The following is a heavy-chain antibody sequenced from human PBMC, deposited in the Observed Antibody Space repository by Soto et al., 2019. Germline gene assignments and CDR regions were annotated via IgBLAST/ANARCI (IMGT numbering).Heavy chain of an antibody. Sequence: GGSLRLSCAASGFTFSSYSMNWVRQAPGKGLEWVSSISSSSSTSYADSVKGRFTISRDNAKNTLYLQMNSLRAEDTAVYYCARIAAPTLGYCGMDVWGQGTTVTVSS. CDR3: ARIAAPTLGYCGMDV. J-gene: IGHJ6*02. CDR1: GFTFSSYS. D-gene: IGHD6-25*01. V-gene: IGHV3-21*01. CDR2: ISSSSST.